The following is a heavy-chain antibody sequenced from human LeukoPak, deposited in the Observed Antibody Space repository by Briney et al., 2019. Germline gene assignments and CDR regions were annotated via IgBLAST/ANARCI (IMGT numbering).Heavy chain of an antibody. J-gene: IGHJ6*03. V-gene: IGHV4-61*02. Sequence: PSQTLSLTCTVSGGSISSGSYYWSWIRQPAGKGLEWIGRIYTSGSTNYNPSPKSRVTMSVDTSKNQFSLKLSSVTAADTAVYYCASNSGSYYYYYYMDVWGKGTTVTVSS. CDR3: ASNSGSYYYYYYMDV. D-gene: IGHD1-26*01. CDR2: IYTSGST. CDR1: GGSISSGSYY.